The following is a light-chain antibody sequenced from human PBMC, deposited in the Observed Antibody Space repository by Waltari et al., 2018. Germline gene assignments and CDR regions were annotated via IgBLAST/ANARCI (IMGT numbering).Light chain of an antibody. Sequence: QSVLTQPPSVSAAPGQKVTISCSGGTSNIGNYYVSWSQHLPGAAPKLLIYDHDKRPSGIPDRFSASRSGTSATLGITGLQIGDEADYYCATWDNSLTDVVFGGGTKLTVL. CDR1: TSNIGNYY. J-gene: IGLJ2*01. V-gene: IGLV1-51*01. CDR3: ATWDNSLTDVV. CDR2: DHD.